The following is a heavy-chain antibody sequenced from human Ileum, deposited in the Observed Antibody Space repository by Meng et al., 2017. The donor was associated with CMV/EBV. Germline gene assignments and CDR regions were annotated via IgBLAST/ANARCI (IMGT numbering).Heavy chain of an antibody. J-gene: IGHJ5*02. Sequence: GSLKISCAASGFTFSDYYMSWIRQAPGKGLEWVSYISSSGSTIYYADSVKGRFTISRDNAKNSLYLKMNSLRAEDTAVYYCARGYYDFWSGYYTVGWFDPWGQGTLVTVSS. V-gene: IGHV3-11*01. CDR1: GFTFSDYY. D-gene: IGHD3-3*01. CDR2: ISSSGSTI. CDR3: ARGYYDFWSGYYTVGWFDP.